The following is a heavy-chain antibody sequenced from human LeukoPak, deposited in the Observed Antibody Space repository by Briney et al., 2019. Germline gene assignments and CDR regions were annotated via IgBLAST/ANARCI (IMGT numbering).Heavy chain of an antibody. J-gene: IGHJ4*02. V-gene: IGHV4-4*02. CDR2: IYHIGST. Sequence: SETLSLTCAVTGGSISSGNWWSWVRQPPGKGLEWIGEIYHIGSTNYNPSLKSRVTISVDTSKNQFSLKLTSVTTADTAVYYCARTPRSGWYRFDYWGQGTRVTVSS. D-gene: IGHD6-19*01. CDR3: ARTPRSGWYRFDY. CDR1: GGSISSGNW.